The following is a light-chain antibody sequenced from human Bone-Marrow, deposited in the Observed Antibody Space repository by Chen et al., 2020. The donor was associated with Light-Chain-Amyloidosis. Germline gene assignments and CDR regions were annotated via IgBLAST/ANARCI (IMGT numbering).Light chain of an antibody. Sequence: SYELTQPPSVSVSPGQTARITCSGDDLPTKYAYWYQQKPGQAPVLVIHRDTERPSGISARFSGSSSGTTATLTISGVQAEDAADYHCQSADSSGTYEVIFGGGTKLTVL. J-gene: IGLJ2*01. CDR2: RDT. CDR1: DLPTKY. V-gene: IGLV3-25*03. CDR3: QSADSSGTYEVI.